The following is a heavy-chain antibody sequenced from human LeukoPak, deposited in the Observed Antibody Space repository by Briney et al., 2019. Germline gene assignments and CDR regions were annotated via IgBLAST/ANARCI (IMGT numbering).Heavy chain of an antibody. CDR1: GFTFSSYS. CDR3: ASGTYYDSSGYYHIYYYYYMDV. Sequence: PGGSLRLSCAASGFTFSSYSMNWVRQAPGKGLEWVSYISSSSSTIYYADSVKGRFTISRDNAKNSLYLQMNSLRAEDTAVYYCASGTYYDSSGYYHIYYYYYMDVWGKGTTVTVSS. J-gene: IGHJ6*03. V-gene: IGHV3-48*01. CDR2: ISSSSSTI. D-gene: IGHD3-22*01.